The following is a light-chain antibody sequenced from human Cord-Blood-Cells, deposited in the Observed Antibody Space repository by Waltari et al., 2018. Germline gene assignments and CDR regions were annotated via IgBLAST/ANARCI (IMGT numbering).Light chain of an antibody. CDR1: QSISNT. CDR2: AAS. CDR3: QQSYSTLLT. V-gene: IGKV1-39*01. Sequence: DIQMTQSPSSLSASVADRVTITCRASQSISNTLNWYQQKPGKAPQLLIFAASTLQSWVLSRFIGSGWGTTVILTKSSRQADDYVAYYYQQSYSTLLTFGGGTKVEIK. J-gene: IGKJ4*01.